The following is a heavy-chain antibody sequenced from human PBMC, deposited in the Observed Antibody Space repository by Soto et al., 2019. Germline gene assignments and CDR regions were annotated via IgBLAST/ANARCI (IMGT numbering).Heavy chain of an antibody. J-gene: IGHJ5*02. CDR2: ISTYSGYT. V-gene: IGHV1-18*04. Sequence: GASVKVSCKASGYTFTGYYMHWVRQAPGQGLEWMGWISTYSGYTKYAQKFQGRVTMTTDTSTTTAYLELRSLRSDDTAVYYCARHHGPTTSENWFDPWGQGTLVTVSS. CDR3: ARHHGPTTSENWFDP. CDR1: GYTFTGYY. D-gene: IGHD5-12*01.